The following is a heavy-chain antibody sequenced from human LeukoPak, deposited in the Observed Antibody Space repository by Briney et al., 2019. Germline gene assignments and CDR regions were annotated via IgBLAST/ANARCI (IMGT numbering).Heavy chain of an antibody. D-gene: IGHD6-13*01. CDR3: TQGSVATDDTRRFDP. Sequence: GGSLRLSCAASGFTFSCSSMSWVRQAPGKGLEWVSAISGNSAYTHYADSVKGRFTISRDNSKYTLYLQMNSLTAEDTAVYYCTQGSVATDDTRRFDPWGQGTLVTVSS. CDR2: ISGNSAYT. V-gene: IGHV3-23*01. J-gene: IGHJ5*02. CDR1: GFTFSCSS.